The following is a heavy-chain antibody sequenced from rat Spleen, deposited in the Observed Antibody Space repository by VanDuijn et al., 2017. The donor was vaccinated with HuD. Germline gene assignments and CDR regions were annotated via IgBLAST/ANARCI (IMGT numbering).Heavy chain of an antibody. CDR1: GFTFNNYW. Sequence: EVQLVESDGGLVQPGRSLKLSCAASGFTFNNYWMTWIRQAPGKGLEWVASITNTGGSTYYPDSMKGRFTISRDNAESTLYLQMNSLRSEDTATYYCTRDWDYWGQGVMVTVSS. J-gene: IGHJ2*01. V-gene: IGHV5-31*01. CDR3: TRDWDY. CDR2: ITNTGGST.